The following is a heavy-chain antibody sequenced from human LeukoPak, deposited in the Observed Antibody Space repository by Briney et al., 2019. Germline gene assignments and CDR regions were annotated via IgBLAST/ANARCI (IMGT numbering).Heavy chain of an antibody. CDR2: INHSGST. J-gene: IGHJ6*04. V-gene: IGHV4-34*01. CDR3: ARGPTPYGMDV. CDR1: GGSFSGYY. Sequence: SETLSLTCAVYGGSFSGYYWSWIRQPPGKGLEWIGEINHSGSTNYNPSLKSRVTISVDRSKNQFSLKLSSVTAADTAVYYCARGPTPYGMDVWGKGTTVTVSS. D-gene: IGHD2-15*01.